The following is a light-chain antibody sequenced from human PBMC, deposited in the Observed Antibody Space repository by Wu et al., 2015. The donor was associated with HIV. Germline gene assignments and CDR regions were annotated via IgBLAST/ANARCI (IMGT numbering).Light chain of an antibody. CDR2: DAT. J-gene: IGKJ4*01. CDR1: QSVSRY. Sequence: EIVLTQSPATLSLSPGERATLSCRASQSVSRYLTWYQHKPGQAPRLLIYDATNRATGIPARFSGSGSETDFTLTISGLEPEDFAVYYSQQRRNWPLSFGGGTKVEIK. V-gene: IGKV3-11*01. CDR3: QQRRNWPLS.